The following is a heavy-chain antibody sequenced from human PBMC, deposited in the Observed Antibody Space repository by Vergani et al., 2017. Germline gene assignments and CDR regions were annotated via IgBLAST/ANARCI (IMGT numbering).Heavy chain of an antibody. V-gene: IGHV4-59*08. CDR2: IYYSGST. CDR1: GGSISSYY. D-gene: IGHD2-21*01. J-gene: IGHJ4*02. Sequence: QVQLQESGPGLVKPSETLSLTCTVSGGSISSYYWSWIRQPPGKGLEWIGYIYYSGSTNYNPSLKSRVTISVDTSKNQFSLKLSSVTAADTAVYYCARHELGWDFDYWGQGTLVTVSS. CDR3: ARHELGWDFDY.